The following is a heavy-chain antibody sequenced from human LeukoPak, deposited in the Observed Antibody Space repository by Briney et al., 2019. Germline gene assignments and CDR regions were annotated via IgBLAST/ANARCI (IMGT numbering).Heavy chain of an antibody. CDR2: ITVYNGNR. D-gene: IGHD1-1*01. CDR1: GYTFSNYG. Sequence: ASVKVSFKTSGYTFSNYGISWVRQAPGQGLEWMGWITVYNGNRLYAQRFQGRITLTTDTSTSTSYMELRSLEYDDTAIYYCARDNDKVVDHWGQGTLVTVSP. CDR3: ARDNDKVVDH. J-gene: IGHJ4*01. V-gene: IGHV1-18*01.